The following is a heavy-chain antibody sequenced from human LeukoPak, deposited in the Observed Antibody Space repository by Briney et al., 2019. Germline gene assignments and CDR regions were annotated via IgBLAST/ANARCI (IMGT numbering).Heavy chain of an antibody. J-gene: IGHJ4*02. V-gene: IGHV3-23*01. Sequence: GGSLRLSCVVSGISLSNYAMTWVRQAPGRGLEWVSYIRERGGSTTYADSVKGRFTVSSDSSKNTLYLQMDSLRAEDTAVYYCAKDAGSSAPSGSCKGGYFFDYWGQGTLVTVSS. CDR2: IRERGGST. D-gene: IGHD3-10*01. CDR3: AKDAGSSAPSGSCKGGYFFDY. CDR1: GISLSNYA.